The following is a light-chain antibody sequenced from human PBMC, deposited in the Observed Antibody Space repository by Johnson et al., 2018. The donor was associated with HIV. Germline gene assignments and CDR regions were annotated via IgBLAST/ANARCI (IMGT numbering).Light chain of an antibody. V-gene: IGLV1-51*02. CDR3: GAWDSRLSVCV. Sequence: QSVLTQPPSVSAAPGQRVTISCSGSSSNIGDNFVSWYQQFPGAAPKLLIFENYKRPSGLPDRFSGSRSGTSATLAITGLQTGDEADYYCGAWDSRLSVCVFGPGTKVTVL. J-gene: IGLJ1*01. CDR1: SSNIGDNF. CDR2: ENY.